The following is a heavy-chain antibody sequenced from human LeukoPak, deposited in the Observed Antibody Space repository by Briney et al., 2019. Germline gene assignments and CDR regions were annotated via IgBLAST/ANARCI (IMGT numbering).Heavy chain of an antibody. CDR2: ISYDGSNK. V-gene: IGHV3-30*04. CDR3: ASDYYDSSGYYGY. J-gene: IGHJ4*02. Sequence: QPGRSLRLSCAASGFTFSSYAMHWVRQAPGKGLEWVAVISYDGSNKYYAGSVKGRFTISRDNSKNTLYLQMNSLRAEDTAVYYCASDYYDSSGYYGYWGQGTLVTVSS. CDR1: GFTFSSYA. D-gene: IGHD3-22*01.